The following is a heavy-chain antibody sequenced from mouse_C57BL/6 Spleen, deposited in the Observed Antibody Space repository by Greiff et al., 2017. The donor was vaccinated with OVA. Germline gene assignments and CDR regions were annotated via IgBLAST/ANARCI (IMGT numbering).Heavy chain of an antibody. D-gene: IGHD1-1*01. Sequence: DVQLVASCGGLVQPKGSLKLSCAASGFSFNTYAMNWVRQAPGKGLEWVARIRSKSNNYATYYADSVKDRFTISRDDSESMLYLQMNNLKTEDTAMYYCVRHGLRSDFDYWGQGTTLTVSS. CDR3: VRHGLRSDFDY. V-gene: IGHV10-1*01. CDR1: GFSFNTYA. CDR2: IRSKSNNYAT. J-gene: IGHJ2*01.